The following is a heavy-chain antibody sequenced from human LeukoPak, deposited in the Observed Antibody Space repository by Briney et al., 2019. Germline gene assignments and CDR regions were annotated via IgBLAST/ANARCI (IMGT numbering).Heavy chain of an antibody. Sequence: GGSLRLSCAASGFTFSGYWMNWVRQAPGKGLEWVAFIRYDGSNKYYADSVKGRFTISRDNSKNTLYLQMNSLRAEDTAVYYCAKDQVDEASCIDYWGQGTLVTVSS. CDR2: IRYDGSNK. V-gene: IGHV3-30*02. J-gene: IGHJ4*02. D-gene: IGHD2-2*01. CDR1: GFTFSGYW. CDR3: AKDQVDEASCIDY.